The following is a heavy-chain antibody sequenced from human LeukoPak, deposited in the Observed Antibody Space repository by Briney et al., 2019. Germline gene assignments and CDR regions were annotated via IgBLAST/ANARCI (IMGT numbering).Heavy chain of an antibody. Sequence: SETLSLTCAVYGGSFSGYYWGWIRQPPGKGLEWIGEINHSGSTNYNPSLKSRVTISVDTSKNQFTLKLSSVTAADTAVYYCAKVFIPPELAYCGGDCSGGDAFDIWGQGTMVTVSS. V-gene: IGHV4-34*01. CDR2: INHSGST. D-gene: IGHD2-21*02. CDR1: GGSFSGYY. J-gene: IGHJ3*02. CDR3: AKVFIPPELAYCGGDCSGGDAFDI.